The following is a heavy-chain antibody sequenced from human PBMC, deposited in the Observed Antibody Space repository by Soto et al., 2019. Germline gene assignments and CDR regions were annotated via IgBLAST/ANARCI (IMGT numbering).Heavy chain of an antibody. D-gene: IGHD3-10*01. Sequence: SETLSLTCAVSGGSISSSSYFWAWIRQPPGKGLEWIGSIYYSGTTYYNPSLKSRVTISVDRSKNQFSLKLSSVTAADTAVYYCARVSGGHVYFHYWGQGTLVTVSS. J-gene: IGHJ4*02. V-gene: IGHV4-39*01. CDR1: GGSISSSSYF. CDR3: ARVSGGHVYFHY. CDR2: IYYSGTT.